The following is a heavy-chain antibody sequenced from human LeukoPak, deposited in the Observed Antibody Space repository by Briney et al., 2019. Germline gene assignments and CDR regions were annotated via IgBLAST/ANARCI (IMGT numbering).Heavy chain of an antibody. CDR2: ISGSGGST. Sequence: GSLGLSCAASGFTFSSYAMSWVRQAPGKGLEWVSAISGSGGSTYYADSVKGRFTISRDNSKNTLYLQMNSLRAEDTAVYYCAKDFGDWYDSSGYYYYFDYWGQGTLVTVSS. J-gene: IGHJ4*02. D-gene: IGHD3-22*01. CDR3: AKDFGDWYDSSGYYYYFDY. CDR1: GFTFSSYA. V-gene: IGHV3-23*01.